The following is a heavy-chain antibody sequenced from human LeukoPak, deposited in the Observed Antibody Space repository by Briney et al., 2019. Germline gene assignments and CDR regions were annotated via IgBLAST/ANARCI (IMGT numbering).Heavy chain of an antibody. Sequence: SETLSLTCTVSGGSISSYYWSWIRQPPGKGLEWIGYIYYSGSTNYNPSLKSRVTISVDTSKNQFSLKLSSVTAADTAVYYCARVKSVRGVRWFDPWGQGTLVTVSS. V-gene: IGHV4-59*01. CDR2: IYYSGST. J-gene: IGHJ5*02. CDR1: GGSISSYY. CDR3: ARVKSVRGVRWFDP. D-gene: IGHD3-10*01.